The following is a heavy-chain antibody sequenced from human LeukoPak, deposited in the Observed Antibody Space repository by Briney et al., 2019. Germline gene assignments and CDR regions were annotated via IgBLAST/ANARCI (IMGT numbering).Heavy chain of an antibody. V-gene: IGHV3-73*01. CDR2: IASKGKNYAT. J-gene: IGHJ4*02. CDR3: SRSGGDGVTGE. D-gene: IGHD3-10*01. Sequence: PGGSLRLSCATSGFTFSASAINWVRQASGEGLEWVGRIASKGKNYATEYAASVKGRFTISRDDSKNTAYLQMNSLKTEDTAVYYCSRSGGDGVTGEWGQGTLVTVSS. CDR1: GFTFSASA.